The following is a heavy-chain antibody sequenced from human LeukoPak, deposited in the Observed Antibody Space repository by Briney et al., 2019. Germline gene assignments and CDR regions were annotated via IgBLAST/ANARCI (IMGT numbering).Heavy chain of an antibody. V-gene: IGHV3-30*18. CDR2: ISYDGSNK. Sequence: GGSLRLSCAASGFTFSSYGMHWVRQAPGKGLEWVAVISYDGSNKYYAGSVKGRFTISRDNSKNTLYLQMNSLRAEDTAVYYCAKGVAVVVVPAAMDYWGQGTLVTVSS. CDR1: GFTFSSYG. CDR3: AKGVAVVVVPAAMDY. J-gene: IGHJ4*02. D-gene: IGHD2-2*01.